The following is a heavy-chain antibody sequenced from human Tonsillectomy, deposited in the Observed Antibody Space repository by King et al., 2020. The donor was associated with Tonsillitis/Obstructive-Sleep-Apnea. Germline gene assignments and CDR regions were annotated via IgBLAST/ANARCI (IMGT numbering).Heavy chain of an antibody. CDR2: ISYDGSKK. CDR1: GFTFRSYA. V-gene: IGHV3-30*04. CDR3: ARDLYTSGSYFDY. D-gene: IGHD2-2*01. Sequence: HVQLVESGGGVVQPGRSLRLSCVASGFTFRSYAMHWVRQAPGKGLEWVAVISYDGSKKYYADSVKGRFSISRDNSKNTLYLQMNSLRGEDTAVYYCARDLYTSGSYFDYWGQGTLVTVSS. J-gene: IGHJ4*02.